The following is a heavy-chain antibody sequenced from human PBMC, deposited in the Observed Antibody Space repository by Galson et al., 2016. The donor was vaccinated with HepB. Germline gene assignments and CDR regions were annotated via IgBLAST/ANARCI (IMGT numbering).Heavy chain of an antibody. CDR1: GFTFNTYG. D-gene: IGHD2-21*01. Sequence: SLRLSCAASGFTFNTYGMHWVRQAPGKGLEWVAIIWFDGSNKYYADSVKGRFSVSRDNSKNTLHLQMNSLRAEDTAVYYCARGNDGDYSFDYWGQGTLVTVSS. CDR3: ARGNDGDYSFDY. CDR2: IWFDGSNK. V-gene: IGHV3-33*01. J-gene: IGHJ4*02.